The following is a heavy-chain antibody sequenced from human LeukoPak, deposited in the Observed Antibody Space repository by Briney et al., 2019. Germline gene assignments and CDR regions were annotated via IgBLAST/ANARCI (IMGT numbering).Heavy chain of an antibody. Sequence: SETLSLTCTVSGGSISSSSYYWGWIRQPPGKGLEWIGSINYSGSTYYNPSLKSRVTISVDTSKNQFSLKLSSVTAADTAVYYCARHGRAYGFDYWGQGTLVTVSS. CDR2: INYSGST. D-gene: IGHD4-17*01. CDR3: ARHGRAYGFDY. V-gene: IGHV4-39*01. J-gene: IGHJ4*02. CDR1: GGSISSSSYY.